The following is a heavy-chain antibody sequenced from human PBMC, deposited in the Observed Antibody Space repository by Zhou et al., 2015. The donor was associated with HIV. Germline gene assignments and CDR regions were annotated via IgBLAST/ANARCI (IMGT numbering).Heavy chain of an antibody. D-gene: IGHD3-16*02. J-gene: IGHJ4*02. V-gene: IGHV3-9*01. CDR2: ISWNGGAV. CDR3: AKDPGPGMVTFGGLIGPYFFDN. CDR1: GFTFDDYG. Sequence: EVQLEEAGGGLVPPGSSLRLSCTVSGFTFDDYGMHWVRQAPGKGLEWVSGISWNGGAVGYADSLKGRITISRDNAKNSLYLQVNSLRPEDTALYYCAKDPGPGMVTFGGLIGPYFFDNWGQGTLVTVSS.